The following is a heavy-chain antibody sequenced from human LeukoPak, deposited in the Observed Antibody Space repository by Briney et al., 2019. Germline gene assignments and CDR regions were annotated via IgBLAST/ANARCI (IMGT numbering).Heavy chain of an antibody. Sequence: GGSLRLSCEGSGFTFSSYTMSWVRQAPGKGLEWVSTVGISGATYYADSVKGRFTISRDSSKNTLYVQMNNLRVEDTAVYYCVRRGKFYFDFWGQGTLVTVCS. V-gene: IGHV3-23*01. CDR3: VRRGKFYFDF. CDR1: GFTFSSYT. J-gene: IGHJ4*02. D-gene: IGHD1-1*01. CDR2: VGISGAT.